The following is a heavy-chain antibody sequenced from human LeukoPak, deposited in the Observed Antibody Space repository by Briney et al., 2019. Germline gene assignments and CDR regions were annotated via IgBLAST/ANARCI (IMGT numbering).Heavy chain of an antibody. Sequence: GGSLRLSCAASGFTVSSNYMSWVRQAPGKGLEWVSVIYRDGSTYYADSVKGRFTISRDNSKNTLYLQINSLRAEDTAVYYCARDYNYYHSSGYWYYFDYWGQGTLVTVSS. CDR1: GFTVSSNY. CDR2: IYRDGST. V-gene: IGHV3-66*01. D-gene: IGHD3-22*01. J-gene: IGHJ4*02. CDR3: ARDYNYYHSSGYWYYFDY.